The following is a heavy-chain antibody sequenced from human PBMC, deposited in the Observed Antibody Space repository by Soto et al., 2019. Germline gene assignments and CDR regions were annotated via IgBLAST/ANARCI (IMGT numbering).Heavy chain of an antibody. CDR2: IIPIFGTA. V-gene: IGHV1-69*13. Sequence: ASVKVSCKASGGTFSSYAISWVRQAPGQGLEWMGGIIPIFGTANYAQKFQGRVTITADESTSTAYMELSSLRSEDTAVYYCARHTVAGTTHDAFDIWGQGTMVTVSS. J-gene: IGHJ3*02. CDR3: ARHTVAGTTHDAFDI. CDR1: GGTFSSYA. D-gene: IGHD6-19*01.